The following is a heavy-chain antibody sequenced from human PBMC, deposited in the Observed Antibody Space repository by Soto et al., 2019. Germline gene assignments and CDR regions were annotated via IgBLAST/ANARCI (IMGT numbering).Heavy chain of an antibody. CDR3: ARNGYVAPFDY. J-gene: IGHJ4*02. Sequence: QVQLVESGGGLVKPGGSLRLSCAASGFTFNYYYMSWVRQAPGKGLEWVSYISIGGDTIHYADSVRGRFSISRDNAKNSLYLQMSSLRVDDTAVYYCARNGYVAPFDYWAQGTLVTVSS. D-gene: IGHD3-16*01. CDR1: GFTFNYYY. CDR2: ISIGGDTI. V-gene: IGHV3-11*01.